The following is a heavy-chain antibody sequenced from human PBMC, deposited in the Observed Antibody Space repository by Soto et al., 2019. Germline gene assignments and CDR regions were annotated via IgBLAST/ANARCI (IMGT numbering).Heavy chain of an antibody. V-gene: IGHV1-2*04. CDR3: ARGHSTDCSNGVCSFFYNHEMDV. D-gene: IGHD2-8*01. CDR2: INPKSGGT. Sequence: ASVKVSCKASGYSFSDYHIHWVRQAPGQGLEWLGRINPKSGGTSSAQKFQGWVTMTRDTSISTAYMELTRLRSDDTAVYFCARGHSTDCSNGVCSFFYNHEMDVWGQGTTVTVSS. J-gene: IGHJ6*02. CDR1: GYSFSDYH.